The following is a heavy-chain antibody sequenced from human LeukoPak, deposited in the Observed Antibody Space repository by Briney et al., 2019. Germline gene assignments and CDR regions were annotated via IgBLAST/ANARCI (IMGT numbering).Heavy chain of an antibody. D-gene: IGHD4-17*01. CDR1: GGSISSGGYS. Sequence: SQTLSLTCAVSGGSISSGGYSWSWIRQPPGKGLEWIGYIYHSGSTYYNPSLKSRVTISVDRSKSQFSLKLSSMTAADTAVYYCARLTTGLYFDYWGQGTLVTVSS. V-gene: IGHV4-30-2*01. J-gene: IGHJ4*02. CDR2: IYHSGST. CDR3: ARLTTGLYFDY.